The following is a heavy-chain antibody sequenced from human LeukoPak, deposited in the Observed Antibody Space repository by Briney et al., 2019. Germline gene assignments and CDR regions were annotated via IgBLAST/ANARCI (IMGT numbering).Heavy chain of an antibody. V-gene: IGHV4-4*09. Sequence: SETLSLTCTVSGDSISSYYWSWLRQPPGKGLEWIGYIYTSGTTNYNPSLKSRVTISVDTSKNQLSLKLSSVTAADTAVYYCARGSDYWYRFDLWGQGTLVTVSS. CDR2: IYTSGTT. CDR3: ARGSDYWYRFDL. J-gene: IGHJ5*02. CDR1: GDSISSYY. D-gene: IGHD2-8*02.